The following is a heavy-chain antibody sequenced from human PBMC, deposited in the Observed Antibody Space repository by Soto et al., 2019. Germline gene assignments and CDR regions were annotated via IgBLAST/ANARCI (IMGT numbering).Heavy chain of an antibody. CDR1: GFTFSSYA. CDR3: AKRYSSSSEVGYGMDV. CDR2: ISGSGGST. J-gene: IGHJ6*02. V-gene: IGHV3-23*01. Sequence: GGSLRLSCAASGFTFSSYAMSWVRQAPGKGLEWVSAISGSGGSTYYADSVKGRFTISRDNSKNTLYLQMNSLRAEDTAVYYRAKRYSSSSEVGYGMDVWGQGTTVTAP. D-gene: IGHD6-6*01.